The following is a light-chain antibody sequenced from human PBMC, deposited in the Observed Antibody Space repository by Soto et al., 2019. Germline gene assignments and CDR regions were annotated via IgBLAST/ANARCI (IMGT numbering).Light chain of an antibody. J-gene: IGKJ1*01. CDR1: QSVSGN. CDR3: QQYNNWPQT. Sequence: EIVMTQSPATLSVSPGERATLSCRASQSVSGNLAWYQQKPGQAPRLLIYGASTRATGIPARFSGSGSGTEFTLTFSSLQSKAFEVYYGQQYNNWPQTFGQGTKV. V-gene: IGKV3-15*01. CDR2: GAS.